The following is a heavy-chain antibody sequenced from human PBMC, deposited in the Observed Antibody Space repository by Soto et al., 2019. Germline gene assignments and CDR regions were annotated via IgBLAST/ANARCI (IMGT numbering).Heavy chain of an antibody. CDR3: ARDPAHSSGWWFKDYYYYGMDV. J-gene: IGHJ6*02. V-gene: IGHV3-30-3*01. D-gene: IGHD6-19*01. CDR1: GFTFSSYA. Sequence: GGSLRLSCAASGFTFSSYAMHWVRQAPGKGLEWVAVISYDGSNKYYADSVKGRFTISRDNSKNTLYLQMNSLRAEDTAVYYCARDPAHSSGWWFKDYYYYGMDVWGQGTTVTVSS. CDR2: ISYDGSNK.